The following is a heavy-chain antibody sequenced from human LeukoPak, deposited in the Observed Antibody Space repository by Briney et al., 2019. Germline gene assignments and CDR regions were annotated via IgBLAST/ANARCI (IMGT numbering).Heavy chain of an antibody. D-gene: IGHD2-2*01. CDR1: GYTFTGYY. CDR3: AREEGSQLLFLFDY. J-gene: IGHJ4*02. Sequence: ASVKVSCKASGYTFTGYYMHWVRQAPGQGLEWMGWINPNSGGTNYAQKFQGRVTMTRDTSISTAYMELSRLRSDDTAVYYCAREEGSQLLFLFDYWGQGTLVTVSS. CDR2: INPNSGGT. V-gene: IGHV1-2*02.